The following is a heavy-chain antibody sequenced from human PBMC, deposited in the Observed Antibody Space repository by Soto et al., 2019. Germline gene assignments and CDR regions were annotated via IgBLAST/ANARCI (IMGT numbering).Heavy chain of an antibody. D-gene: IGHD4-4*01. CDR3: AKDYSNPPDYYYYGMDV. CDR2: ISYDGSNK. J-gene: IGHJ6*02. Sequence: QVQLVESGGGVVQPGRSLRLSCAASGFTFSSYGIHWVRQAPGKGLEWVAVISYDGSNKYYADSVKGRFTISRDNSKNTLYLQMNSLRAEDTAVYYCAKDYSNPPDYYYYGMDVWGQGTTVTVSS. V-gene: IGHV3-30*18. CDR1: GFTFSSYG.